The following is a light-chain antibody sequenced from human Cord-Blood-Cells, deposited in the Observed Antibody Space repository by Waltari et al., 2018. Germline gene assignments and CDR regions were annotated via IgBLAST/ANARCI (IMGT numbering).Light chain of an antibody. CDR1: SSAVGRYHY. J-gene: IGLJ3*02. CDR2: GVS. V-gene: IGLV2-8*01. Sequence: HSALTQPPSASGSPGQSVTLSCTGTSSAVGRYHYVSWYQQHPGKAPKLMIYGVSKRPSGVPGRFSGSKSGNTASLTVSGLQAEDEADYYCSSYAGSNNLVFGGGTKLTVL. CDR3: SSYAGSNNLV.